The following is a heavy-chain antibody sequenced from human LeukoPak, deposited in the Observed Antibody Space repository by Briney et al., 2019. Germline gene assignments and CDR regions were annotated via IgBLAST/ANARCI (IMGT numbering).Heavy chain of an antibody. CDR1: GFTFSSYG. CDR2: IYHSRST. Sequence: SGGSLRLSCAASGFTFSSYGMHWVRQPPGKGLEWIGEIYHSRSTNYNPSLKSRVTISVDKSKNQFSLKLSSMTAADTAVYYCARDRAVRGVFDAFDIWGQGTMVTVSS. CDR3: ARDRAVRGVFDAFDI. V-gene: IGHV4-4*02. J-gene: IGHJ3*02. D-gene: IGHD3-10*01.